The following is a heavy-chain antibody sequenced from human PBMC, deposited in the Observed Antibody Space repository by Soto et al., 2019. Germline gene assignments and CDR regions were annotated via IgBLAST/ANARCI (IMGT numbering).Heavy chain of an antibody. CDR1: GFTFSSYG. Sequence: PGGSLRLSCAAPGFTFSSYGMHWVRQAPAKGLEWVAVISYDGSNKDYADSVKGRFSISSDNSKNTLQLQMNSLRAEDTAVYYSAKDDEMVRGVIRTFDYWGQGTLVTVSS. D-gene: IGHD3-10*01. V-gene: IGHV3-30*18. J-gene: IGHJ4*02. CDR2: ISYDGSNK. CDR3: AKDDEMVRGVIRTFDY.